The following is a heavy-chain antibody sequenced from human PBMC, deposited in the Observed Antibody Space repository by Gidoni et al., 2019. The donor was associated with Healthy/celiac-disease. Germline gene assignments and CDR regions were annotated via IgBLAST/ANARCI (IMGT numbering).Heavy chain of an antibody. D-gene: IGHD2-2*01. Sequence: QEQLVESGGGVGQPGRSLRLSCAASGFTFSDYSMHWVRQAPGKWLEWVSVISYDGSNKYYADSVKGRFSISRDNSKNTLFLQMNSLRVEDTALYFCARGLMPYYYYYGMDVWGQGTTVTVSS. V-gene: IGHV3-30-3*01. CDR2: ISYDGSNK. J-gene: IGHJ6*02. CDR3: ARGLMPYYYYYGMDV. CDR1: GFTFSDYS.